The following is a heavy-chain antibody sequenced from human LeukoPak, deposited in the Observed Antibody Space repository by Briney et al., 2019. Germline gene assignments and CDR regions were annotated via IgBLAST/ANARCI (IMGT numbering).Heavy chain of an antibody. D-gene: IGHD2-15*01. CDR1: GFTVSSDY. CDR3: ARKVVFDF. V-gene: IGHV3-53*01. J-gene: IGHJ4*02. CDR2: IYSGGTT. Sequence: GGSLILSCVASGFTVSSDYMSWVRQAPGKGLEWVSGIYSGGTTYYADSVKGRFTISRDNSKNTLYFQMNSLRGEDTAVYYCARKVVFDFWGQGTLVTVSS.